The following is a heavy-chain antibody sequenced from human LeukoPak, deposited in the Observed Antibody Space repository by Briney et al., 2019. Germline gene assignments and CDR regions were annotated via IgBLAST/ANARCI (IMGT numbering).Heavy chain of an antibody. J-gene: IGHJ5*02. V-gene: IGHV4-31*03. CDR1: GGSISSGGYY. CDR3: ARAHTTVTANWFDP. CDR2: IYYSGST. Sequence: SETLSLTCTVSGGSISSGGYYWSWIRQHPGKGLEWIGYIYYSGSTYYNPSLKSRVTISVDTSKNQFSLKLSSVTAADTAVYYCARAHTTVTANWFDPWGQGTLVPSPQ. D-gene: IGHD4-17*01.